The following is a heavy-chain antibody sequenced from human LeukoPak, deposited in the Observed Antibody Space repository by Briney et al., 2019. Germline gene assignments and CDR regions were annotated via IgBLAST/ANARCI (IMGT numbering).Heavy chain of an antibody. D-gene: IGHD6-19*01. CDR2: INHSGST. CDR3: ARAPDYSSGWYGFDY. CDR1: GGSFSGYY. V-gene: IGHV4-34*01. Sequence: PSETLSLTCAVYGGSFSGYYWGWIRQPPGKGLEWIGEINHSGSTNYNPPLKSRVTISVDTSKNQFSLKLSSVTAADTAVYYCARAPDYSSGWYGFDYWGQGTLVTVSS. J-gene: IGHJ4*02.